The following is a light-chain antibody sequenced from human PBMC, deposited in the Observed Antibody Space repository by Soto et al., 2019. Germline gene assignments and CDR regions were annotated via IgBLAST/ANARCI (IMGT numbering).Light chain of an antibody. J-gene: IGLJ1*01. CDR2: EVS. CDR3: SSYAGSHREV. Sequence: QSVLTQPPSASGSPGQSVTISCTGTSSDVGGYNYVSWYRQHPGKAPKLIIHEVSKRPSGVPDRFSGSKSGNTASLTVSGLQAEDEADYYCSSYAGSHREVFGTGTKVTVL. CDR1: SSDVGGYNY. V-gene: IGLV2-8*01.